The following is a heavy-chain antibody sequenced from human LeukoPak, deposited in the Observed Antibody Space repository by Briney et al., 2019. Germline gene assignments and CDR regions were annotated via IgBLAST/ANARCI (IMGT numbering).Heavy chain of an antibody. CDR1: GFTFSSYG. CDR3: AKGGGRPHGDYVGCDY. J-gene: IGHJ4*02. D-gene: IGHD4-17*01. V-gene: IGHV3-30*18. CDR2: ISYDGSNK. Sequence: GRSLRLSCAASGFTFSSYGMHWVRQAPGKGLEWVAVISYDGSNKYYADSVKGRFTISRDNSKNTLYLQMNSLRAEDTAVYYCAKGGGRPHGDYVGCDYWGQGTLVTVSS.